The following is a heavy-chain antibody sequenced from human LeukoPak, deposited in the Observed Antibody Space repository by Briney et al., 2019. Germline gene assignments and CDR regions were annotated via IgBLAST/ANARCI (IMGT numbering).Heavy chain of an antibody. Sequence: ASVKVSCKASGYTFTAYYIHWVRQAPGQGLEWMGWLNPNSGGTNSAQNFQGRVTMNRDTSISTAYMEVSRLTSDDTAVYFCARVKAYGGAGDFDYWGQGTLVTVSS. CDR2: LNPNSGGT. CDR1: GYTFTAYY. V-gene: IGHV1-2*02. D-gene: IGHD3-10*01. J-gene: IGHJ4*02. CDR3: ARVKAYGGAGDFDY.